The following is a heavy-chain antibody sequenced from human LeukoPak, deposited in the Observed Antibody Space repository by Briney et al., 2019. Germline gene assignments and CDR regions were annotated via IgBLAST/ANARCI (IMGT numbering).Heavy chain of an antibody. CDR2: ISSSGSTI. CDR3: ARDSSGWSDY. D-gene: IGHD6-19*01. J-gene: IGHJ4*02. CDR1: EFTFSSYE. Sequence: GGSLRLSCAASEFTFSSYEMNWVRQAPGKGLEWVSYISSSGSTIYYADSVKGRFTISRDNAKNSLYLQMNSLRAEDTAVYYCARDSSGWSDYWGQGTLVTVSS. V-gene: IGHV3-48*03.